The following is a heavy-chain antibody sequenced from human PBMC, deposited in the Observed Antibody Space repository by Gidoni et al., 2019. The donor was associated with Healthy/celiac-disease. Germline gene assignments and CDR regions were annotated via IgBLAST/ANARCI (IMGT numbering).Heavy chain of an antibody. V-gene: IGHV1-18*01. CDR2: SRVYNGNT. Sequence: QVQLVQSGAEVKKPGASVKVSCTASGYTFTSYGISWVRQAPGQGLEWMGCSRVYNGNTNYAQQLQGRVTMTTDTSTSTAYMELRSLRSDDTSVYYCARDLTYYDSSALDWFDPWGQGTLVTVSS. D-gene: IGHD3-22*01. CDR1: GYTFTSYG. J-gene: IGHJ5*02. CDR3: ARDLTYYDSSALDWFDP.